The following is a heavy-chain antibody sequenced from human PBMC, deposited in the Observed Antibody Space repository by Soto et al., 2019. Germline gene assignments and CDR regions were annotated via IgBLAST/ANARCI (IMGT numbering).Heavy chain of an antibody. Sequence: EVQLVESGGGLIQPGGSLRLSCAAAGFTVSSNYMSWVRQAPGKGLEWVSVIYSGGSTYYADAVKGRITISRDNSKNTVHLQMNSLRAEDTAVYYCARESELPKCDGIDVWGKGTTVNASS. CDR1: GFTVSSNY. D-gene: IGHD1-26*01. CDR2: IYSGGST. CDR3: ARESELPKCDGIDV. J-gene: IGHJ6*04. V-gene: IGHV3-53*01.